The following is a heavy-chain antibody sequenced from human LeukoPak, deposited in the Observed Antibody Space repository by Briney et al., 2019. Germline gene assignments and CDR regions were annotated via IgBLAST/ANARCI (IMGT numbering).Heavy chain of an antibody. J-gene: IGHJ3*02. CDR3: VKDDSSLAI. CDR1: GFTFSSYA. V-gene: IGHV3-30*04. CDR2: ISYDGSNK. Sequence: GRSLRLSCAASGFTFSSYAMHWVRQAPGKGLEWVAVISYDGSNKYYADSVKGRFTISRDNSKNTLYLQMNSLRPEDTAIYYCVKDDSSLAIWGQGTMVTVSS. D-gene: IGHD6-13*01.